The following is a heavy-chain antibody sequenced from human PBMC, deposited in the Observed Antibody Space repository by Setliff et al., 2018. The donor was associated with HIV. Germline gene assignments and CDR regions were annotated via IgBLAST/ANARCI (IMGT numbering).Heavy chain of an antibody. CDR1: GGSFSGYY. CDR3: VRDDYGYNGKGFDY. V-gene: IGHV4-34*01. D-gene: IGHD4-17*01. J-gene: IGHJ4*02. CDR2: INHSGST. Sequence: SETLSLTCAVYGGSFSGYYWNWIRQPPEKGLEWIGEINHSGSTNYNPSLKSRVTISVDTSKNQFSLKLSSVTAADTAVYYCVRDDYGYNGKGFDYWGPGTLVTVSS.